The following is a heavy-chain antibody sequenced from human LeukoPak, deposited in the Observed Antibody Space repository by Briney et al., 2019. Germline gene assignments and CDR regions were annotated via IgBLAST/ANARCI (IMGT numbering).Heavy chain of an antibody. Sequence: PGGSLRLSCDVSEFTFKDYAITWVRQAPGKGLEWVSAISGSGGSTYYADSVKGRFTISRDNSKNTLYLQMNSLRAEDTAVYYCAKDPYCGGDCSDDDYWGQGTLVTVSS. CDR2: ISGSGGST. CDR1: EFTFKDYA. CDR3: AKDPYCGGDCSDDDY. J-gene: IGHJ4*02. D-gene: IGHD2-21*02. V-gene: IGHV3-23*01.